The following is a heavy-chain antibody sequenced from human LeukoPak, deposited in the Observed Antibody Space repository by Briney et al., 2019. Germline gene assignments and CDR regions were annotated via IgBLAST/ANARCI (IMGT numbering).Heavy chain of an antibody. V-gene: IGHV1-2*06. CDR1: GYTFTDYY. J-gene: IGHJ4*02. CDR3: ARVGPTSYFDY. Sequence: ASVKVSCXASGYTFTDYYVHWVQQAPGQGLEWMGRVNPDTGGTNYAQKFQGRVTMTRDTSINTAYMELSRLTPDDTAIYYCARVGPTSYFDYWGQGTLVTASS. CDR2: VNPDTGGT.